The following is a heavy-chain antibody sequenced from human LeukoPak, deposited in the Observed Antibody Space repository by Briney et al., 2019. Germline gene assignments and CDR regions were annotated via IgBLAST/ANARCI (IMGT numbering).Heavy chain of an antibody. V-gene: IGHV1-24*01. Sequence: ASVKVSCKVSGYTLTELSMHWVRQAPGKGLEWMGGFDPEDGETIYAQKFQGRVTITADESTSTAYMELSSLRSEDTAVYYCASKGLGYCSSTSCYYEYWGQGTLVTVSS. CDR2: FDPEDGET. D-gene: IGHD2-2*01. CDR1: GYTLTELS. CDR3: ASKGLGYCSSTSCYYEY. J-gene: IGHJ4*02.